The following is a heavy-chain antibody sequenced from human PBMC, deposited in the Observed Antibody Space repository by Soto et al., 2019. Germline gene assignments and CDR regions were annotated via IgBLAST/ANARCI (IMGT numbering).Heavy chain of an antibody. CDR3: ARDEGNNNVAFGL. J-gene: IGHJ3*01. CDR1: GGTFTTYT. CDR2: IFPTFGAA. Sequence: SVKVSCKASGGTFTTYTTSCLRQAPGQGPDWMGGIFPTFGAANYAQKFQGRLTITADESSTTAYMELSNLRSEDTAIYYCARDEGNNNVAFGLWGQGTMVTVSS. V-gene: IGHV1-69*13. D-gene: IGHD2-8*01.